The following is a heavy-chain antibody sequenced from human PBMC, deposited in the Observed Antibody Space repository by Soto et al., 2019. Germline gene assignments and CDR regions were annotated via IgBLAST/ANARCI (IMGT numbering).Heavy chain of an antibody. CDR3: ARVANCSGGSCRYYYYMDV. D-gene: IGHD2-15*01. J-gene: IGHJ6*03. CDR1: GYTFTSYG. V-gene: IGHV1-18*01. Sequence: ASVKVSCKASGYTFTSYGISWVRQAPGQGLEWMGWISAYNGNTNYAQKLQGRVTMTTDTSTSTAYMELRSLRSDDTAVYYCARVANCSGGSCRYYYYMDVWGKGTTVTVSS. CDR2: ISAYNGNT.